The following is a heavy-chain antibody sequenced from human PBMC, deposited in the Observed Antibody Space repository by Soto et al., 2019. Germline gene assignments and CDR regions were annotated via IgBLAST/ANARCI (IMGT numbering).Heavy chain of an antibody. CDR3: AKEFGWELQLSHPYYNSGMDV. D-gene: IGHD1-1*01. CDR2: MSFDGSNK. CDR1: GFTFRSYG. J-gene: IGHJ6*02. Sequence: QVQLVESGGGVVQPGRSLRLSCAASGFTFRSYGMHWVRQAPGKGLEWVALMSFDGSNKYYADSVRGRFTISSDNSKSTVYVQMDILRPEDAAVYYCAKEFGWELQLSHPYYNSGMDVWGQGTTVTVSS. V-gene: IGHV3-30*18.